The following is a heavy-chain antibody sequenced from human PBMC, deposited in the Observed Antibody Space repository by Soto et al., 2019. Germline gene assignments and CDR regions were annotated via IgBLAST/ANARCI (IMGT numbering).Heavy chain of an antibody. CDR1: GFFFSSYA. V-gene: IGHV3-23*01. CDR2: ISGNGGST. CDR3: AKDRYINTFKCFDP. D-gene: IGHD5-12*01. J-gene: IGHJ5*02. Sequence: PGGSLRLSCAASGFFFSSYAMSWVRQAPGKGLEWVSSISGNGGSTYYADSVKGRFTISRDNSKNTQYLQMDSLRAEDTAVYYCAKDRYINTFKCFDPWGKGTLVT.